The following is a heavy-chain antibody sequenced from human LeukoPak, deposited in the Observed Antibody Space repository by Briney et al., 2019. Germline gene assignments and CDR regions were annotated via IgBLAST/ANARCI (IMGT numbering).Heavy chain of an antibody. CDR2: IIPILGIA. CDR1: GGTFSSYA. CDR3: ATYCSGGSCYSDYFDY. V-gene: IGHV1-69*10. J-gene: IGHJ4*02. Sequence: SVTLSCTASGGTFSSYAISWVRQAPGKGLEWMGRIIPILGIANYAQKFQGRVTITADKSTSTAYMELSSLRSEDTAVYYCATYCSGGSCYSDYFDYWGQGTLVTVSS. D-gene: IGHD2-15*01.